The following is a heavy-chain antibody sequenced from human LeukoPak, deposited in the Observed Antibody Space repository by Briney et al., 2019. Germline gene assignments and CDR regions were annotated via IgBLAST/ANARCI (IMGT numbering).Heavy chain of an antibody. CDR1: GGSVSSGSYY. CDR2: IYYSGST. Sequence: SETLSLTCTVSGGSVSSGSYYWSWIRQPPGKGLEWIGYIYYSGSTNYNPSLKSRVTISVDTSKNQFSLKLSSVTAADTAVYYCARDSGVRANYYYYYGMDVWGQGTTVTVSS. V-gene: IGHV4-61*01. D-gene: IGHD3-10*01. CDR3: ARDSGVRANYYYYYGMDV. J-gene: IGHJ6*02.